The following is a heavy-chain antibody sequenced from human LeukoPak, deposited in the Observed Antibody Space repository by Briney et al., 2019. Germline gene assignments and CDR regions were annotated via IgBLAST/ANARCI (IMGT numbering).Heavy chain of an antibody. Sequence: SETLSLTCAVSGGSISSGGYSWSWIRQPPGKGLEWIGYIYYSGSTYYNPSLKSRVTISVDTSKNQFSLKLSSVTAADTAVYYCARALGKRDSYYYDSSGPSFDYWGQGTLVTVSS. CDR3: ARALGKRDSYYYDSSGPSFDY. D-gene: IGHD3-22*01. J-gene: IGHJ4*02. CDR1: GGSISSGGYS. CDR2: IYYSGST. V-gene: IGHV4-30-4*07.